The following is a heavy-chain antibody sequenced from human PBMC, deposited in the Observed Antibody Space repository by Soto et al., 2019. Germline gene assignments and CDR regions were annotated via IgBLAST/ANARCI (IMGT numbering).Heavy chain of an antibody. CDR3: ARSPNYYYYGFDV. D-gene: IGHD3-10*01. Sequence: VSLTCTVSGGSVSSGDYFWSWLRQSPGKRLEWIAYIYYSGSTNYNPSLKSRATISVDTSKSQVSLTLTSMTAADAALYYCARSPNYYYYGFDVWGQGTAVTVSS. J-gene: IGHJ6*02. V-gene: IGHV4-61*08. CDR1: GGSVSSGDYF. CDR2: IYYSGST.